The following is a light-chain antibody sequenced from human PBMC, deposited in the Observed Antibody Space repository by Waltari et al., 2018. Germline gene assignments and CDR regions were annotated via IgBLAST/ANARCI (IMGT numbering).Light chain of an antibody. CDR2: DAS. CDR1: QDIYNY. J-gene: IGKJ2*03. V-gene: IGKV1-33*01. Sequence: DIQMTQSPSSLSASVGDRVTITCQASQDIYNYLNWYQQKPGKAPRLLIYDASNLETGVPSRFRGSGSGTDFTFTISSLQPEDFATYYCQQYDDPLYSFGQGTKVENK. CDR3: QQYDDPLYS.